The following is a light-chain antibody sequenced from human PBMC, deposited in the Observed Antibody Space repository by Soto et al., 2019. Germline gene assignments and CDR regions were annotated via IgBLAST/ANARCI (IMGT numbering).Light chain of an antibody. CDR1: QSISSY. CDR2: KAS. J-gene: IGKJ4*01. V-gene: IGKV1-39*01. CDR3: QQNNYWPPLT. Sequence: DIQMTQSPSSLSASVGDRVTITCRASQSISSYLNWYQQKPGKAPKLLIYKASTLKSGVPSRFSGSGSGTEFTLTISSLEPEDFAVYYCQQNNYWPPLTFGGGTKVDI.